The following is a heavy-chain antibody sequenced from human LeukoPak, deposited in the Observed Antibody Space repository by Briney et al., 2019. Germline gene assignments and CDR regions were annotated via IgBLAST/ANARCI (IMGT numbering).Heavy chain of an antibody. CDR2: ISGSGGST. Sequence: PGGSLRLSCAASGFTFSTYAMRWVRQAPGKGLEWVSLISGSGGSTYYADSVKGRFTISRDNGKNTLSLQMNSLRAEDTALYYCAKERLTTTTFDSWGRGTLVTVSS. CDR1: GFTFSTYA. V-gene: IGHV3-23*01. CDR3: AKERLTTTTFDS. D-gene: IGHD4-11*01. J-gene: IGHJ4*02.